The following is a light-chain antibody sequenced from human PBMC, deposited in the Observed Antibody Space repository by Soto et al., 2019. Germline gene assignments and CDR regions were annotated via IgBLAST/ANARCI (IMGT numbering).Light chain of an antibody. J-gene: IGLJ2*01. V-gene: IGLV3-1*01. CDR3: QAWDSSTVV. Sequence: SYELTQPPSVSXSPGQTASIXCSGDKLGDKYACWYQQKPGQSPVLVIYQDTKRPSGIPERFFGSNSGNTATLTISGTQAMDEADYYCQAWDSSTVVFGGGTKLTVL. CDR1: KLGDKY. CDR2: QDT.